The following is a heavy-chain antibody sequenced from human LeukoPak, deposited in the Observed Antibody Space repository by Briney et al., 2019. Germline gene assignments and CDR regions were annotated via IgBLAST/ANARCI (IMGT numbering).Heavy chain of an antibody. V-gene: IGHV3-23*01. Sequence: PGGSLRLSCAASGFTFSSYAMSWVRQAPGKGLEWVSAISGRDAGTYYADSVKGRFTISRDNAKNTLYLQMNSLRAEDTAVYYCARVRSGSSAGNYGMDVWGQGTTVTVSS. CDR2: ISGRDAGT. CDR1: GFTFSSYA. CDR3: ARVRSGSSAGNYGMDV. D-gene: IGHD1-26*01. J-gene: IGHJ6*02.